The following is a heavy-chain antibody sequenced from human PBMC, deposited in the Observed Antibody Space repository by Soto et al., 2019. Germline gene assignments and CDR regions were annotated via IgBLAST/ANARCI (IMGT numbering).Heavy chain of an antibody. CDR3: AAKGRIVGATQLRGNLDY. Sequence: GGSLRLSCAASGFTFSSYAMSWVRQAPGKGLEWVSAISGSGGSTYYADSVKGRFTISRDNSKNTLYLQMNSLRAEDTAVYYCAAKGRIVGATQLRGNLDYWGQGTLVTVSS. D-gene: IGHD1-26*01. CDR2: ISGSGGST. V-gene: IGHV3-23*01. J-gene: IGHJ4*02. CDR1: GFTFSSYA.